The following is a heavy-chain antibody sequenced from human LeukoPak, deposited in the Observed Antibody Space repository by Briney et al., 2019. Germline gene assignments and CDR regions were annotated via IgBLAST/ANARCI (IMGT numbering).Heavy chain of an antibody. CDR2: IYYSGST. D-gene: IGHD3-3*01. CDR3: ARDLLNQGFDY. V-gene: IGHV4-59*01. Sequence: TPSETLSLTCTVSGGSISSYYWSWIRQPPGKGLEWIGYIYYSGSTNYNPSLKSRVTISVDTSKNQFSLKLSSVTAADTAVYYCARDLLNQGFDYWGQGTLVTVSS. CDR1: GGSISSYY. J-gene: IGHJ4*02.